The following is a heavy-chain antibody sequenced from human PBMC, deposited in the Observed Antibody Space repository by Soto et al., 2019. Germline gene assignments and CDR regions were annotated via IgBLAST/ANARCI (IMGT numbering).Heavy chain of an antibody. Sequence: GASVKVSCKASGYAFTNYHMHGVRQAPGQGLERLGIINPHGGRTSDAQKSQGRVTMTRETSTSTLYMELSSLASDDTAVYYCARDNMHYYSPSEGYLYYGMDVWGQGPTVTVSS. J-gene: IGHJ6*02. CDR2: INPHGGRT. V-gene: IGHV1-46*01. D-gene: IGHD3-10*01. CDR3: ARDNMHYYSPSEGYLYYGMDV. CDR1: GYAFTNYH.